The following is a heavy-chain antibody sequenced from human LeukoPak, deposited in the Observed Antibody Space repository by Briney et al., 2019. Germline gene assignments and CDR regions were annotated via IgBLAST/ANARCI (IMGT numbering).Heavy chain of an antibody. D-gene: IGHD6-19*01. V-gene: IGHV4-59*08. CDR1: GGSIKTYY. CDR3: ARRITSSGWYRDDY. J-gene: IGHJ4*02. CDR2: IFYSGST. Sequence: SETLSLTCSVSGGSIKTYYWTWIRQPPGKGLEWIGYIFYSGSTNYNPYLKSRVTISVDTSKNQFSLKLSSVTAADTAVYYCARRITSSGWYRDDYWGQGTLVTVSS.